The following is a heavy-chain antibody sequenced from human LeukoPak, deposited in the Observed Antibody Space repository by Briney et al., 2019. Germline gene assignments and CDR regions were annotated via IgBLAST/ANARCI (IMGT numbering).Heavy chain of an antibody. Sequence: ASVRVSSKASGYTFTSYGISWVRQAPGQGLEWMGWISAYNGNTNYAKKLQGRVTMTTDTSTSTAYMELRTLRSDDTTVYYCARGGLLPGITLLSSYYYCYYMDVWGKGTTVTISS. CDR1: GYTFTSYG. V-gene: IGHV1-18*01. CDR2: ISAYNGNT. D-gene: IGHD1-14*01. J-gene: IGHJ6*03. CDR3: ARGGLLPGITLLSSYYYCYYMDV.